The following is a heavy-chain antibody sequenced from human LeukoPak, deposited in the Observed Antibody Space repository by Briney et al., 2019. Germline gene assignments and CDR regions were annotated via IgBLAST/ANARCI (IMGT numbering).Heavy chain of an antibody. D-gene: IGHD6-6*01. V-gene: IGHV1-2*02. CDR2: INPNSGGT. CDR3: ARGMVAALNYYYMDV. CDR1: GGTFTGYY. Sequence: GASVKVSCKASGGTFTGYYMHWVRQAPGQGLEWMGWINPNSGGTNYAQKFQGRVTMTRDTSISTAYMELSRLRSDDTAVYYCARGMVAALNYYYMDVWGKGTTVTVSS. J-gene: IGHJ6*03.